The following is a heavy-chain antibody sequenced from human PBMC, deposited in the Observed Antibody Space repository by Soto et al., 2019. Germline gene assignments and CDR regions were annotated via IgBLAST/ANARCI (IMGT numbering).Heavy chain of an antibody. D-gene: IGHD2-21*02. J-gene: IGHJ5*02. V-gene: IGHV4-59*12. CDR2: IYYSGST. CDR3: AREIVTAGGNNYFEP. Sequence: SETLSLTCTVSGGSISSYYWSLIRQPPGKGLEWIGYIYYSGSTNYNPSLKSRVTISVDKSNNQFSLRLTSVTAADTAVYFCAREIVTAGGNNYFEPWAPGTMVTVAS. CDR1: GGSISSYY.